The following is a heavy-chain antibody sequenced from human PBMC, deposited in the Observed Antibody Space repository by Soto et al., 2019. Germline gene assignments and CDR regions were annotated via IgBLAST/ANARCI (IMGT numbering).Heavy chain of an antibody. D-gene: IGHD4-17*01. Sequence: QVQLVQSGAEVKKPGSSVKVSCKASGGTFSSYAISWVRQAPGQGLEWMGGIIPIFGTANYAQKFQGRVTITADESTSTGYMDMSSLRSEDTAVYYSSRSLGYTLTTLGYWGQGTLVTVSS. CDR1: GGTFSSYA. CDR2: IIPIFGTA. J-gene: IGHJ4*02. V-gene: IGHV1-69*12. CDR3: SRSLGYTLTTLGY.